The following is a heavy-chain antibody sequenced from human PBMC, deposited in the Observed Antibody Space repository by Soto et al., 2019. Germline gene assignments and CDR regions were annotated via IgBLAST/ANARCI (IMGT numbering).Heavy chain of an antibody. CDR1: GGTFSSYA. J-gene: IGHJ4*02. CDR2: IIPIFGTA. CDR3: ARGTQSLYCGGDCYHYFDY. D-gene: IGHD2-21*02. V-gene: IGHV1-69*12. Sequence: QVQLLQSGAEVKKPGSSVKVSCKASGGTFSSYAISWVRQAPGQGLEWMGGIIPIFGTANYAQKFQGRVTITADESTSTADMELSSLRSEDTAVYYCARGTQSLYCGGDCYHYFDYWGQGTLVTVSS.